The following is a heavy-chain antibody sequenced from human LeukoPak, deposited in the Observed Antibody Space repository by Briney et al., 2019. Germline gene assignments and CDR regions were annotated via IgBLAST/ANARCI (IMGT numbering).Heavy chain of an antibody. D-gene: IGHD3-3*01. CDR3: ARAGVLRFLEWLSD. Sequence: GASVKVSCKASGYTFTSYGISWVRQAPGQGLEWTGWMNPNSGNTGYAQKFQGRVTITRNTSISTAYMELSSLRSEDTAVYYCARAGVLRFLEWLSDWGQGTLVTVSS. J-gene: IGHJ4*02. V-gene: IGHV1-8*03. CDR2: MNPNSGNT. CDR1: GYTFTSYG.